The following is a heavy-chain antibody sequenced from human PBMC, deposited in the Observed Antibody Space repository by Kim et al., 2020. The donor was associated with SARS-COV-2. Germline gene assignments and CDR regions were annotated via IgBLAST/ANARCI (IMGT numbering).Heavy chain of an antibody. J-gene: IGHJ3*02. D-gene: IGHD2-2*01. V-gene: IGHV4-59*13. Sequence: SETLSLTCTVSGGSISSYYWSWIRQPPGKGLEWIGYIYYSGSTNYNPSLKSRVTISVDTSKNQFSLKLSSVTAADTAVYYCARLGTSWTHDAFDIWGQGTMVTVSS. CDR2: IYYSGST. CDR1: GGSISSYY. CDR3: ARLGTSWTHDAFDI.